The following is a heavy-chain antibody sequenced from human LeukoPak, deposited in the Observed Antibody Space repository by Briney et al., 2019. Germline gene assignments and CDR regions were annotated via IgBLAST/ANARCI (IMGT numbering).Heavy chain of an antibody. Sequence: PSETLSLTCTVSGGSISSSSYYWGWIRQPPGKGLEWIGRIYYSGSTYYNPSLKRRVTISVDTSKNQFSLKLSSVTAADTAVYYCARMGDYYYMDVWGKGTTVTVSS. V-gene: IGHV4-39*07. CDR2: IYYSGST. J-gene: IGHJ6*03. CDR1: GGSISSSSYY. CDR3: ARMGDYYYMDV.